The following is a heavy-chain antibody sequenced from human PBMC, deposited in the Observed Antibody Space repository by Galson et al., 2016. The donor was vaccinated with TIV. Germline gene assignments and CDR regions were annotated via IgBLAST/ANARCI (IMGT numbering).Heavy chain of an antibody. CDR3: ASPRVPAASPTHWYFDL. CDR2: IIPVFGTA. J-gene: IGHJ2*01. CDR1: GGSFISYT. Sequence: SVKVSCKASGGSFISYTISWVRQAPGQGLEGMGGIIPVFGTANYAQKFQGRVTITTDESTSTAYMELSSLRADDTAVYYCASPRVPAASPTHWYFDLWGRGTLVTVSS. V-gene: IGHV1-69*05. D-gene: IGHD2-2*01.